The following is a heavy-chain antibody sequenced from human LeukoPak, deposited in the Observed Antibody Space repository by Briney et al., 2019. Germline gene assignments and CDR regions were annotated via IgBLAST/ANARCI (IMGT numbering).Heavy chain of an antibody. Sequence: ASVKVSCKASGYTFTGYYLYWVRQAPGQGLEWMGRINPNSGDTENTQKFEDRVTMTRDTSTSTAYMGLRGLRSGDTAVYYCARDKYYYGSETFYSSAVFDHWGQGTLVAVSS. V-gene: IGHV1-2*06. J-gene: IGHJ4*02. CDR2: INPNSGDT. CDR1: GYTFTGYY. CDR3: ARDKYYYGSETFYSSAVFDH. D-gene: IGHD3-10*01.